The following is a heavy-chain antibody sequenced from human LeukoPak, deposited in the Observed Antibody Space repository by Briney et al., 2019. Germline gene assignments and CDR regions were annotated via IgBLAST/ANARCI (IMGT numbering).Heavy chain of an antibody. CDR2: ISSSSYI. J-gene: IGHJ4*02. Sequence: GGSLRLSCAASGFTFSSYSMNWVRQAPGKGLEWVSSISSSSYIYYADSVKGRFTISRDNAKNSLYLQMNSLRAEDTAVYYCARDTSFSSSHFDYWGQGTLVTVSS. V-gene: IGHV3-21*01. D-gene: IGHD2-15*01. CDR3: ARDTSFSSSHFDY. CDR1: GFTFSSYS.